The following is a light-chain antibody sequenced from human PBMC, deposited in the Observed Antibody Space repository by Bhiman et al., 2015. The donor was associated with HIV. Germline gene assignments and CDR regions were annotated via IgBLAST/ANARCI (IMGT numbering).Light chain of an antibody. V-gene: IGLV1-40*01. Sequence: QSVLTQPPSVSGAPGQRVTISCTGSSSNIGADYDVHWYQQLPGTAPKLLIYGSTNRPSGVPDRFSGSKSGTSASLAITGLQSEDEADYYCQSYDNSLHGAVFGGGTRLTVL. CDR1: SSNIGADYD. CDR3: QSYDNSLHGAV. J-gene: IGLJ2*01. CDR2: GST.